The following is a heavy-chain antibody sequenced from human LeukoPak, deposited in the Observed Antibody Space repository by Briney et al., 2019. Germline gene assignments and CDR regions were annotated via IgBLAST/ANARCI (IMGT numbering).Heavy chain of an antibody. CDR3: ARAGCSGGSCYYFDY. J-gene: IGHJ4*02. CDR1: GGSISSYY. CDR2: IYYSGST. Sequence: SETLSLTCTVSGGSISSYYWSWIRQPPGKGLEWTGYIYYSGSTNYNPSLKSRVTISVDTSKNQFSLKLSSVTAADTAVYYCARAGCSGGSCYYFDYWGQGTLVTVSS. V-gene: IGHV4-59*01. D-gene: IGHD2-15*01.